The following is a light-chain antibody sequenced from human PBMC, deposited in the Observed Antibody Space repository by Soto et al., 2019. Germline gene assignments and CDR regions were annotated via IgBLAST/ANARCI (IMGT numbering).Light chain of an antibody. J-gene: IGKJ4*01. CDR2: GAS. CDR3: QQYNNWPLT. Sequence: EIVMTQAPATLSLSPGERATLSRRASQSVSSYLAWYQQKPGQAPRLLIYGASTRATDIPARFSGSGSGTEFTLTISSLQSEDFALYYCQQYNNWPLTFGGGTKVDI. CDR1: QSVSSY. V-gene: IGKV3-15*01.